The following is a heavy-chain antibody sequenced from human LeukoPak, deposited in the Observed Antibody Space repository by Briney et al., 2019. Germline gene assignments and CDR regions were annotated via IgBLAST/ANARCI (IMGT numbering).Heavy chain of an antibody. CDR2: IRYDGSNK. CDR1: GFTFSSYG. V-gene: IGHV3-30*02. CDR3: AKGLDYGLDY. J-gene: IGHJ4*02. Sequence: GGSLRLSCAASGFTFSSYGMHGVRQAPGKGLEWVAFIRYDGSNKYYADSVKGRFTFSRDNSKNTLFLQMNSLRPEDTAVYYCAKGLDYGLDYWGQGTLVTVSS. D-gene: IGHD4/OR15-4a*01.